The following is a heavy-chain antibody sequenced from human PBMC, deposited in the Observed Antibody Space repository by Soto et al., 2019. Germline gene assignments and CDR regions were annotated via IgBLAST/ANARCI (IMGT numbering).Heavy chain of an antibody. J-gene: IGHJ6*02. D-gene: IGHD5-12*01. Sequence: GASVKVSCKASGGTFSSYAISWVRQAPGQGLEWMGGIIPIFGTANYAQKFQGRVTITADESTSTAYMELSSLRSEDTAVYYCARDGQWLRSSYYYYYGMDVWGQGTTVTVSS. CDR2: IIPIFGTA. V-gene: IGHV1-69*13. CDR3: ARDGQWLRSSYYYYYGMDV. CDR1: GGTFSSYA.